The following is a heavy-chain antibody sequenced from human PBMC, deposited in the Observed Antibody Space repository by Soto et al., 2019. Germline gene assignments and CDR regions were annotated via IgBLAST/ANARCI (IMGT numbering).Heavy chain of an antibody. V-gene: IGHV1-69*12. CDR1: GGTFSSYA. CDR3: GVVVDKHYYYGMDV. Sequence: QVQLVQSGAEVKKPGSSVKVSCKASGGTFSSYAISWVRQAPGQGLEWMGGIIPIFGTADYAQKFQGRVTIXAXEXPSTAYMELSSLRSEDTAVYYCGVVVDKHYYYGMDVWGQGTTVTVSS. CDR2: IIPIFGTA. J-gene: IGHJ6*02. D-gene: IGHD3-22*01.